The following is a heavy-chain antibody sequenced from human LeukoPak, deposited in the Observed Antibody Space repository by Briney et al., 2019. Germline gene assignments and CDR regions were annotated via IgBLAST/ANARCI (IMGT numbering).Heavy chain of an antibody. D-gene: IGHD3-10*01. J-gene: IGHJ4*02. Sequence: GSLRLSCAASGFPFSDYWIHWVRQAPGKGLVGVSRINTDGSITNYAGSVKGRFSISRDNAKNTLYLQMSSLRAEDTAVYYCARDRGPRTGFMVREAYDYWGQGTLVTVSS. CDR2: INTDGSIT. CDR1: GFPFSDYW. CDR3: ARDRGPRTGFMVREAYDY. V-gene: IGHV3-74*01.